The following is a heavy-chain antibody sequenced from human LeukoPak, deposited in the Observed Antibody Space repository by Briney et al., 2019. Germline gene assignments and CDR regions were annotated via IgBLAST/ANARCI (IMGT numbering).Heavy chain of an antibody. J-gene: IGHJ4*02. CDR3: ARPRVAGSLDY. Sequence: GASVKVSCKTSGYTFTSYGISWVRQAPGQGLEWMGWISGYNAKTNYIQKLQGRVTMTIDTSTTTVYMELRSLRSDDTAVYYCARPRVAGSLDYWGQGTLVTVSS. CDR1: GYTFTSYG. D-gene: IGHD6-19*01. CDR2: ISGYNAKT. V-gene: IGHV1-18*01.